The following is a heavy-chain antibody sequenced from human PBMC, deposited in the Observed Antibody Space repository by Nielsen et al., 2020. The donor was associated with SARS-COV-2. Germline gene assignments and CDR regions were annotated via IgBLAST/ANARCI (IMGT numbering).Heavy chain of an antibody. D-gene: IGHD2-21*02. J-gene: IGHJ4*02. CDR2: ISHDGTSK. Sequence: GESLKISCAASGFTFSSYAMHWVRQAPGMGLEWVALISHDGTSKNYGDSVKGRFTISRDNSNNTVYVQMNSLRAEDSALYYCARRYCGTDCYFDFWGQGTLVTVSS. V-gene: IGHV3-30-3*01. CDR1: GFTFSSYA. CDR3: ARRYCGTDCYFDF.